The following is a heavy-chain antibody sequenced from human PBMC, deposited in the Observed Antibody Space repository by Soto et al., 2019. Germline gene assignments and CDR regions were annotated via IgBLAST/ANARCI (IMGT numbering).Heavy chain of an antibody. CDR2: IHYSGTS. D-gene: IGHD2-21*01. CDR1: GDSISSSSQY. J-gene: IGHJ5*02. V-gene: IGHV4-39*01. CDR3: ARHWIAGSSIP. Sequence: SETLSLTCSVSGDSISSSSQYWGWVRQPPGKGLEWIGSIHYSGTSYYNPSLKSRVTIFVDTSKNQLSLKLSSVTAADTAVYYCARHWIAGSSIPWGQGTLVTVSS.